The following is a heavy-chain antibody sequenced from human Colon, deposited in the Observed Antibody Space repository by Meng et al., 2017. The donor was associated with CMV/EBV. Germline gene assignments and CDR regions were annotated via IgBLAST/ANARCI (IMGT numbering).Heavy chain of an antibody. J-gene: IGHJ4*02. V-gene: IGHV4-39*07. D-gene: IGHD5-18*01. CDR2: IYYSGST. CDR1: AGSICSSSYY. CDR3: ARSWIQLWFFDY. Sequence: VSAGSICSSSYYCGWIRQPPGKGLEWIGNIYYSGSTYYTPSLKSRVTVSVDTSKNQFSLRLSSVTAADTAVYYCARSWIQLWFFDYWGQGTLVTVSS.